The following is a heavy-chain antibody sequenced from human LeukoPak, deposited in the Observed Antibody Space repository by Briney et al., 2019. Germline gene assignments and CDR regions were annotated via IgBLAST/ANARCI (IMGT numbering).Heavy chain of an antibody. CDR1: GGSISSGGYS. D-gene: IGHD3-3*01. CDR3: ARAPAVVDFYVSLGFFQY. V-gene: IGHV4-39*07. CDR2: IYHSGST. Sequence: PSETLSLTCAVSGGSISSGGYSWSWIRQPPGKGLEWIGSIYHSGSTYYNSSLKSRLTISVDTSKNQFSLRLTSVTAADTAVYYCARAPAVVDFYVSLGFFQYWGQGTLVTVSS. J-gene: IGHJ1*01.